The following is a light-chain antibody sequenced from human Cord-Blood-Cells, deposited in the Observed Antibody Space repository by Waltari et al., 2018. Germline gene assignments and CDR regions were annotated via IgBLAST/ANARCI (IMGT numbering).Light chain of an antibody. Sequence: QSALTQSASVSGSPGQSITISCTGTSSDVGSYNLVSWYQQHPGKAPKIMIYESSKRPSGVSNRFSGSKSGNTASLTFSGLQAEDEADYYCCSYAGSSTFVFGTGTKVTVL. CDR2: ESS. J-gene: IGLJ1*01. V-gene: IGLV2-23*03. CDR3: CSYAGSSTFV. CDR1: SSDVGSYNL.